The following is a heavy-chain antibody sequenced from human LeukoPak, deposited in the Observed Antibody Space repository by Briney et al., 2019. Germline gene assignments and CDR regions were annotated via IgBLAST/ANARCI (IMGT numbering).Heavy chain of an antibody. Sequence: GGSLRLSCAASGFTFSSYSMNWVRQAPRKGLEWVSSISSSSSYIYYADSVKGRFTISRDNAKNSLYLQMNSLRAEDTAVYYCARDPRTTVTTSLFDYWGQGTLVTVSS. J-gene: IGHJ4*02. CDR3: ARDPRTTVTTSLFDY. D-gene: IGHD4-17*01. CDR2: ISSSSSYI. V-gene: IGHV3-21*01. CDR1: GFTFSSYS.